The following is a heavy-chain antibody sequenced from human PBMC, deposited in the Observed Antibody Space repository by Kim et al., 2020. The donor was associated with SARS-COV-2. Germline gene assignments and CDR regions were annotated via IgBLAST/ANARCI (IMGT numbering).Heavy chain of an antibody. V-gene: IGHV3-74*01. CDR3: ARDLDYILFDY. D-gene: IGHD4-4*01. Sequence: GGSLRLSCAASGFTFSDFNMHWVRQAPGKGLIWVSRINDDGSDTRYADFAKGRFTISRDNAKNTLNLQMHSLRAEDTAAYYCARDLDYILFDYWGQGALVTVSS. J-gene: IGHJ4*02. CDR1: GFTFSDFN. CDR2: INDDGSDT.